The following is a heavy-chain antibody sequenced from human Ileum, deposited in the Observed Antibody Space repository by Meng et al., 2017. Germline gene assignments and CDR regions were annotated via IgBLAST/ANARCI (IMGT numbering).Heavy chain of an antibody. J-gene: IGHJ4*02. CDR2: IDQSGNS. CDR3: ARHGGYYQDF. CDR1: GASVSANSY. D-gene: IGHD4/OR15-4a*01. V-gene: IGHV4-4*02. Sequence: QVQLQESGPGLVKPSETLSLTCSASGASVSANSYWSWVRQPPGKGLAWIGQIDQSGNSYYSPSLKSRVTMSIDKSKNQFSLRLTSVTAADTAVYYCARHGGYYQDFWGQGTLVTGSS.